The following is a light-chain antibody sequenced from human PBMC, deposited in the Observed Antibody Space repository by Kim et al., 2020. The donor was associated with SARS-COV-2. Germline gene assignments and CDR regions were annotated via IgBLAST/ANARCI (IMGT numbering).Light chain of an antibody. CDR3: AAGDDSLSGPI. V-gene: IGLV1-44*01. CDR1: NSNIGNNA. CDR2: NSY. J-gene: IGLJ2*01. Sequence: GQAVTIPCSGSNSNIGNNAVNWYQHVPGAAPRLLIYNSYQRPSGVPDRVSGSKSGTSASLVIRGLQSEDEADYYCAAGDDSLSGPIFGGGTQLTVL.